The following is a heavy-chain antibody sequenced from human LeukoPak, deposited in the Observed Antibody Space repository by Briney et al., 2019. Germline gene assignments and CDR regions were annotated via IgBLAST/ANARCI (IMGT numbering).Heavy chain of an antibody. CDR3: ARDSVVVALGGWYGMDV. CDR1: GYTFTSYG. J-gene: IGHJ6*02. D-gene: IGHD3-22*01. CDR2: ISAYNGNT. Sequence: GASVKVSCRASGYTFTSYGISWVRQAPGQGLERMGWISAYNGNTNYAQKLQGRVTMTTDKSTSTAYMELSSLRSEDTAVYYCARDSVVVALGGWYGMDVWGQGTTVTVSS. V-gene: IGHV1-18*01.